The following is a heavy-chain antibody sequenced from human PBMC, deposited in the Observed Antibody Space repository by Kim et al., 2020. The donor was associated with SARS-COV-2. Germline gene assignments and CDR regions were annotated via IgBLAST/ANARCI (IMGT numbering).Heavy chain of an antibody. CDR2: T. D-gene: IGHD3-9*01. Sequence: TKYSQKFKGRVTMTRDKSASTAYLDLGSLRSEDTAIYYCARAGYFDWLLGHWGQGTLVTVSS. V-gene: IGHV1-3*01. CDR3: ARAGYFDWLLGH. J-gene: IGHJ4*02.